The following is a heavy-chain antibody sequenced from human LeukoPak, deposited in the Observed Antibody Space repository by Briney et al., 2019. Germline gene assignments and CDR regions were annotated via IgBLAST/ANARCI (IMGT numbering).Heavy chain of an antibody. J-gene: IGHJ4*02. V-gene: IGHV3-48*03. CDR1: GFTFSGYK. CDR3: ATDYYDSSGYYGTADY. D-gene: IGHD3-22*01. CDR2: ISSSGSTI. Sequence: PGGSLRLSCAASGFTFSGYKMNWVRQAPGKGLEWGSYISSSGSTIYYADSVKGRFTISRDNAKNSLYLQMNSLRAEDTAVYYCATDYYDSSGYYGTADYWGQGTLVTVSS.